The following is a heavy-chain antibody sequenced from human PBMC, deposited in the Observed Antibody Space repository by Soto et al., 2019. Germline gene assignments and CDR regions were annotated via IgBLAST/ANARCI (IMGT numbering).Heavy chain of an antibody. CDR3: ARRIPFGYGMDV. V-gene: IGHV3-64*01. D-gene: IGHD2-21*01. CDR2: ITSNGGNT. J-gene: IGHJ6*02. Sequence: GGCLRLSCAASGFTVSSYAMHLVRQAPGKGLEYFSAITSNGGNTDYASSVKGRFTISRDNSKNTLYLQMGSLRAEDMAVYYCARRIPFGYGMDVWGQGTTVTVSS. CDR1: GFTVSSYA.